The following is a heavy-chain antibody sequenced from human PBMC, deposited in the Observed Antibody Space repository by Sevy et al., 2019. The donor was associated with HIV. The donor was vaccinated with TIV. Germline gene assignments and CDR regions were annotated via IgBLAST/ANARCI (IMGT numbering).Heavy chain of an antibody. CDR1: GYNFAAHW. J-gene: IGHJ3*01. Sequence: GESLKISCRASGYNFAAHWIGWVRQMPGKGLEWMGILFPGNSDIRSFPGHLTVSVDKSINTAYLQWANLRASDSAMYFCARCGHLPLDAFDLWGPGTKVTVSS. D-gene: IGHD2-21*01. CDR3: ARCGHLPLDAFDL. V-gene: IGHV5-51*01. CDR2: LFPGNSDI.